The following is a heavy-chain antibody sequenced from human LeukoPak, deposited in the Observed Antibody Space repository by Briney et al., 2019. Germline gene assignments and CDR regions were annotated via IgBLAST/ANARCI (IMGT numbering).Heavy chain of an antibody. CDR3: ASGIIGSYYFYYMDV. V-gene: IGHV3-23*01. J-gene: IGHJ6*03. D-gene: IGHD1-26*01. CDR2: ISGSGGST. Sequence: GGSLRLSCAASGFTFSSYGMSWVRQAPGKGLEWVSGISGSGGSTYYADSVKGRFTISRDNSKNTLYLQMNSLRAEDTALYYCASGIIGSYYFYYMDVWGKGTTATVSS. CDR1: GFTFSSYG.